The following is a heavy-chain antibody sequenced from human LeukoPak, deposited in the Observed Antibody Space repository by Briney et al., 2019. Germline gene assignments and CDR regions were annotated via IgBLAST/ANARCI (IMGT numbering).Heavy chain of an antibody. CDR1: GGSISSSNW. D-gene: IGHD4-17*01. Sequence: SGTLSLTCAVSGGSISSSNWWSWVRQPPGKGLEWIGEIYHSGSTNYNPSLKSRVTISVDKSKNQFSLKLSSVTAADTAVYYCARGASPTVTTQSGYYYYYGMDVGGKGTTVTVSS. J-gene: IGHJ6*04. CDR3: ARGASPTVTTQSGYYYYYGMDV. V-gene: IGHV4-4*02. CDR2: IYHSGST.